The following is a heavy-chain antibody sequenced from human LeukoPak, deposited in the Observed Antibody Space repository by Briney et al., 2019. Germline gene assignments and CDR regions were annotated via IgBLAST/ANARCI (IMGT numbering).Heavy chain of an antibody. V-gene: IGHV3-48*03. CDR1: GFTLSSYE. Sequence: GGSLRLSCAASGFTLSSYEMNWVRQAPGKGLEWVSYISSSGSTIYYADSVKGRFTISRDNAKNSLYLQMNSLRAEDTAVYYCARDCSGKWLATNDYWGQGTLVSVSS. D-gene: IGHD6-19*01. J-gene: IGHJ4*02. CDR3: ARDCSGKWLATNDY. CDR2: ISSSGSTI.